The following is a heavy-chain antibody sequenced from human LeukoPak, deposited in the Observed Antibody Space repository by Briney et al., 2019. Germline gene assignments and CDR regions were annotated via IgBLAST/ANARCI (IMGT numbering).Heavy chain of an antibody. Sequence: GGSLRLSCAASGFVFSNYWMSWVRQAPGKGLEWVANTHGSEKYYVDSVKGRFTISRDNAKNSLYLQMNSLRVEDTAVYYCARETPYGSLTFDYWGQGTLVTVSS. D-gene: IGHD3-10*01. CDR3: ARETPYGSLTFDY. CDR2: THGSEK. CDR1: GFVFSNYW. V-gene: IGHV3-7*03. J-gene: IGHJ4*02.